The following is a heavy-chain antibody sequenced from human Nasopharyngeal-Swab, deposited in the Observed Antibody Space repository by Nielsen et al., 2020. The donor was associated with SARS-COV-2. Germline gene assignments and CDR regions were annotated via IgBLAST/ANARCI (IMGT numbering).Heavy chain of an antibody. CDR1: GFTFSSYS. J-gene: IGHJ4*02. CDR2: ISSSSSYI. V-gene: IGHV3-21*01. D-gene: IGHD3-10*01. CDR3: ARDPFSGY. Sequence: GGSLRLSCVASGFTFSSYSMNWVRQAPGKGLEWVSSISSSSSYIYYVDSVKGRFTISRDNAKNSLYLQMNSLRAEDTAVYYCARDPFSGYWGQGTLVTVSS.